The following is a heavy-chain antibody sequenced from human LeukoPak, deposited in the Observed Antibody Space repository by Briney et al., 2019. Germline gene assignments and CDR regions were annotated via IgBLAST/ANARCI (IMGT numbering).Heavy chain of an antibody. CDR3: ARPREGYNYVSELRWDY. D-gene: IGHD5-24*01. V-gene: IGHV4-39*01. CDR1: GASISSSSYY. J-gene: IGHJ4*02. Sequence: SETLSLTCTVSGASISSSSYYWGWIRQPPGKGLEWIGRIYDSASTYYNPSLKSRVTISVDTSKYQSSLKLSCVTAADTAVYYCARPREGYNYVSELRWDYWGQGTLVSVSS. CDR2: IYDSAST.